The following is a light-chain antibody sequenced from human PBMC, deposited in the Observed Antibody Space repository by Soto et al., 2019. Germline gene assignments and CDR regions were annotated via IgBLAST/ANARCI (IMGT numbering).Light chain of an antibody. CDR3: CSYAGSSPWV. J-gene: IGLJ3*02. CDR1: SSDVGSYNL. CDR2: EGS. Sequence: QSALTQPASVSGSPGQSITISCTGTSSDVGSYNLVSWYQQHPGKAPKLMIYEGSKRPSGVSNRFSGSKSGNTASLTISGLQAEDGAAYYCCSYAGSSPWVFGGGTQLTVL. V-gene: IGLV2-23*01.